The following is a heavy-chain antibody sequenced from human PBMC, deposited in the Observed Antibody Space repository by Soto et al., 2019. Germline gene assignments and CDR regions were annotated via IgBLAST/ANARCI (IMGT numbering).Heavy chain of an antibody. V-gene: IGHV1-24*01. D-gene: IGHD4-17*01. Sequence: QVQLVQSGAEVKKPGASVKVSCKVSGYTLNEVAMHWVRQAPGKGLEWLGGFDPDEAETIYAQHFQGRVTMTEDTSTDTVYMELSSLRSEDTALYFCPTYHGDYNFDHWGQGTLVTVYS. CDR3: PTYHGDYNFDH. CDR2: FDPDEAET. J-gene: IGHJ5*02. CDR1: GYTLNEVA.